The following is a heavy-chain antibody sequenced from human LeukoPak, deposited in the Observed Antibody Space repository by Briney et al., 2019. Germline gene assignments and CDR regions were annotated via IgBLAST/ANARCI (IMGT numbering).Heavy chain of an antibody. D-gene: IGHD1-1*01. CDR3: ATWAFYHNLDV. CDR2: IKADGSGT. J-gene: IGHJ6*02. V-gene: IGHV3-43*02. Sequence: GGSLRLSCAASGFNIGPYAMYWVRQGPGRGLEWVSVIKADGSGTFYSDSVRGRFTPSRDNSKNSLYLQMSSLTSVDTALYYCATWAFYHNLDVWGQGTTVAVSS. CDR1: GFNIGPYA.